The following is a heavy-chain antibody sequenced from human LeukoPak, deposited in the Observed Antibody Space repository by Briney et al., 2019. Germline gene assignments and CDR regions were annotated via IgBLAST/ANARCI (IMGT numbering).Heavy chain of an antibody. D-gene: IGHD3-22*01. Sequence: PSETLSLTCAVYGGSFSGYYWSWIRQPPGKGLEWIGEINHSGSTNYNPSLKSRVTISVDTSKNQFSLKLSSVTAADTAVYYCARETHPTYYHDSSGYQDAFDIWGQGTMVTVSS. CDR3: ARETHPTYYHDSSGYQDAFDI. CDR2: INHSGST. J-gene: IGHJ3*02. CDR1: GGSFSGYY. V-gene: IGHV4-34*01.